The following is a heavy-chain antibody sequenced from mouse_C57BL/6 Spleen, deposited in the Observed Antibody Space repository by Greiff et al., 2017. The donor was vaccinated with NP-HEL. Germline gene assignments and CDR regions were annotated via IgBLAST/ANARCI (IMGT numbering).Heavy chain of an antibody. CDR1: GFTFSSYA. CDR2: ISSGGDYI. D-gene: IGHD2-4*01. V-gene: IGHV5-9-1*02. CDR3: TRDQNDYDGPWFAY. Sequence: EVQLVESGEGLVKPGGSLKLSCAASGFTFSSYAMSWVRQTPEKRLEWVAYISSGGDYIYYADTVKGRFTISRDNARNTLYLQMSSLKSEDTAMYYCTRDQNDYDGPWFAYWGQGTLVTVSA. J-gene: IGHJ3*01.